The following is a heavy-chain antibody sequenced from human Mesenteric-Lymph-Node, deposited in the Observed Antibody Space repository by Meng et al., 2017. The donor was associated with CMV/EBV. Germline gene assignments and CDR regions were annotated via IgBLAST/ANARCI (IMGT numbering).Heavy chain of an antibody. J-gene: IGHJ4*02. Sequence: KVSCKGSGYSFNTYWIGWVRQMSGKGLEWMGTIYPGDSDTRYSPSFQGQVTISADKSINTAYLQWSSLKASDTAMYYCARRIGKQLLPDYWGQGTLVTVSS. D-gene: IGHD2-2*01. CDR3: ARRIGKQLLPDY. CDR2: IYPGDSDT. V-gene: IGHV5-51*01. CDR1: GYSFNTYW.